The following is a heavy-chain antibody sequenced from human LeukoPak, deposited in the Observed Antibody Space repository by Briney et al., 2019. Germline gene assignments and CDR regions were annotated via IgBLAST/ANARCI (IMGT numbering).Heavy chain of an antibody. Sequence: ASVKVSCKASGYTFTSYDINWVRQATGQGLEWMGWISAYNGNTNYAQKLQGRVTMTTDTSTSTAYMELRSLRSDDTAVYYCARSDVGYCSSTSCSHFDYWGQGTLVTVSS. CDR3: ARSDVGYCSSTSCSHFDY. CDR2: ISAYNGNT. CDR1: GYTFTSYD. D-gene: IGHD2-2*01. V-gene: IGHV1-18*01. J-gene: IGHJ4*02.